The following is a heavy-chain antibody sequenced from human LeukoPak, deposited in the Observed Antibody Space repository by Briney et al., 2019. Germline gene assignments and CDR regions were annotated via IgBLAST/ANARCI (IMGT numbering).Heavy chain of an antibody. V-gene: IGHV1-69*01. J-gene: IGHJ4*02. CDR3: ARGTGDSSGYYYVY. CDR2: IIPIFGRA. Sequence: SVKVSCKASGGTFSSYAISWVRQAPGQGPEWMGGIIPIFGRANYAQKFQGRVTITADESTSTAYMDLSSPRSEDTAVYYCARGTGDSSGYYYVYWGQGTLVTVSS. CDR1: GGTFSSYA. D-gene: IGHD3-22*01.